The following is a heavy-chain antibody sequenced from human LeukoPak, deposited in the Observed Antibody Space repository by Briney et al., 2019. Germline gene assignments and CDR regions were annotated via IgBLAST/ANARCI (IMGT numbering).Heavy chain of an antibody. V-gene: IGHV3-23*01. CDR1: GFTFSNSA. CDR3: ARDYYGP. J-gene: IGHJ5*02. D-gene: IGHD3-22*01. CDR2: LSGSGITT. Sequence: PGGSLRLSCAASGFTFSNSAMSWVRQAPGKGLEWVSTLSGSGITTYYADSVKGRFTISRDNSKNTLFLQMNSLRVEDTAVYYCARDYYGPWGQGTLVTVSS.